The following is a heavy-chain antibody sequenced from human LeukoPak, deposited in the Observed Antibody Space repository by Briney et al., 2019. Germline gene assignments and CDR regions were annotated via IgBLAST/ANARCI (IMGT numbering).Heavy chain of an antibody. CDR1: GYTFTGYY. J-gene: IGHJ4*02. D-gene: IGHD2-2*01. Sequence: ASVTVSCKASGYTFTGYYMHWVRQAPGQGFEWMGWINPNSGDTNYAQKFQGRATMTRDTSISTAHMELSRLRSDDTAVCYCARANPLYCSSTTCLFDYWGQGTLVTVSS. CDR3: ARANPLYCSSTTCLFDY. CDR2: INPNSGDT. V-gene: IGHV1-2*02.